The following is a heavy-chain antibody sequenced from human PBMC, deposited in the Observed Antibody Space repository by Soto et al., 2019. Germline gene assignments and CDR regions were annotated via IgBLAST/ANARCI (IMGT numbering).Heavy chain of an antibody. CDR3: ARGPTGWYGYDY. CDR2: INSDGSRT. V-gene: IGHV3-74*01. J-gene: IGHJ4*02. Sequence: EVQLVESGGGLVQPGGSLRLSCAASGFTFSSSWMHWVRQAPGKGLVWVSRINSDGSRTNYADSVKGRFTISRDNAKTTLYLQMNSRRAEDTALYYCARGPTGWYGYDYWGQGTLVTVSS. CDR1: GFTFSSSW. D-gene: IGHD6-19*01.